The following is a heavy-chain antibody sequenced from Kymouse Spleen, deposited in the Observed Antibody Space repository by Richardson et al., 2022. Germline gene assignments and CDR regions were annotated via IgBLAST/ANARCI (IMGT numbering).Heavy chain of an antibody. J-gene: IGHJ6*02. Sequence: EVQLVESGGGLVQPGGSLRLSCAASGFTFSSYDMHWVRQATGKGLEWVSAIGTAGDTYYPGSVKGRFTISRENAKNSLYLQMNSLRAGDTAVYYCARGGYDFWSGYYNYYYGMDVWGQGTTVTVSS. CDR1: GFTFSSYD. CDR3: ARGGYDFWSGYYNYYYGMDV. CDR2: IGTAGDT. D-gene: IGHD3-3*01. V-gene: IGHV3-13*01.